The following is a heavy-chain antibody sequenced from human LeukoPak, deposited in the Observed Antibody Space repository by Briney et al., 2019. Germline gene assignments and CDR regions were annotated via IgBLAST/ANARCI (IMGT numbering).Heavy chain of an antibody. Sequence: GGSQRLPCAASGFNFHNYAMTWVRQAPGKGLEWVSSISGGGVSTYYADSVKGRFTISRDNSKNTLYLQMNSLRAEDTAVYYCAKKKTSPGGVPVPFDYWGQGSPLTVSS. D-gene: IGHD2-2*01. CDR1: GFNFHNYA. CDR2: ISGGGVST. J-gene: IGHJ4*02. CDR3: AKKKTSPGGVPVPFDY. V-gene: IGHV3-23*01.